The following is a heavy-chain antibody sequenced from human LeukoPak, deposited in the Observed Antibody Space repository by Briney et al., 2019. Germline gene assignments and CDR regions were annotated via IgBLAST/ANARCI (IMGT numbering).Heavy chain of an antibody. Sequence: GSSVKVSCKASGGTFSSYAISWVRQAPGQGLEWMGGIIPIFGTANYAQKFQGRVTITADEPTSTAYMELSSLRSEDTAVYYCARGAIGSGNHRDYYYYGMDVWGKGTTVTVSS. V-gene: IGHV1-69*01. CDR1: GGTFSSYA. CDR2: IIPIFGTA. J-gene: IGHJ6*04. CDR3: ARGAIGSGNHRDYYYYGMDV. D-gene: IGHD3-10*01.